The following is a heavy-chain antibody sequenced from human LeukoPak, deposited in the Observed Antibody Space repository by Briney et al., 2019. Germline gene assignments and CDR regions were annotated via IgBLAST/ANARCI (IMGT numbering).Heavy chain of an antibody. CDR2: ISGSGGST. CDR3: AKSRVMVSSTFVDY. D-gene: IGHD2-15*01. J-gene: IGHJ4*02. CDR1: GFTFSSYA. V-gene: IGHV3-23*01. Sequence: GASLSLSCAASGFTFSSYAMSWVRQAPGKGLEWVSAISGSGGSTYYADSVKGRFTISRDNSKNTLYLQMNSLRAEETGVYYCAKSRVMVSSTFVDYWGQGTLVTVSS.